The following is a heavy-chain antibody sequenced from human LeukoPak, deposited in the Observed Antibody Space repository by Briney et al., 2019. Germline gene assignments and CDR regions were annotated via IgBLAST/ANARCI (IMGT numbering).Heavy chain of an antibody. J-gene: IGHJ4*02. D-gene: IGHD4-23*01. CDR3: ARALDGSGGD. CDR1: GFIFRSYW. Sequence: GGSLRLSCAASGFIFRSYWMSWVRQAPGKGLEWVANIKQDGSEKYYVDSVKGRFTISRDNAKNSLHLQMNSPRAEDTAVYYCARALDGSGGDWGQGTLVTVSS. V-gene: IGHV3-7*01. CDR2: IKQDGSEK.